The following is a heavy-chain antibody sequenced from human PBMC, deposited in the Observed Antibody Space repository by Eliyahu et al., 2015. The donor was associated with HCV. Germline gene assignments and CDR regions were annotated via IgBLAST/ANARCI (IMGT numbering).Heavy chain of an antibody. J-gene: IGHJ4*02. D-gene: IGHD3-3*01. CDR1: GFSLSNARMG. V-gene: IGHV2-26*01. CDR3: ARLGGIGGFWSGYPTLFDY. Sequence: QVTLKESGPVLVKPTETLTLTCTVSGFSLSNARMGVSWIRQPPGKALEWLAHIFSNDEKSYSTSLKSRLTISKDTSKSQVVLTMTNMDPVDTATYYCARLGGIGGFWSGYPTLFDYWGQGTLVTVSS. CDR2: IFSNDEK.